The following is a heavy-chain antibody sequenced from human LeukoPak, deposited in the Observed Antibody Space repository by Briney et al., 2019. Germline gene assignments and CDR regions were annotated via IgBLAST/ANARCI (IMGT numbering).Heavy chain of an antibody. CDR2: IYSDSST. CDR1: GFTVSSNY. J-gene: IGHJ4*02. D-gene: IGHD5-12*01. Sequence: GGSLRLSCAASGFTVSSNYMSWVRQAPGKGLEWVSVIYSDSSTYYADSVKGRFTISRDNSKNTLYLQMNSLRAEDTAVYYCATAYSGYDYKFDYWGQGTLVTVSS. CDR3: ATAYSGYDYKFDY. V-gene: IGHV3-53*01.